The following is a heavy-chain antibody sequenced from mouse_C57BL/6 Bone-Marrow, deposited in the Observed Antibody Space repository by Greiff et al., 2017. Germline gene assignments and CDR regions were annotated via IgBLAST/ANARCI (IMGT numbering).Heavy chain of an antibody. CDR3: TRDGGYGSSFMDY. CDR1: GFTFSSYA. Sequence: EVKLVESGEGLVKPGGSLKLSCAASGFTFSSYAMSWVRQTPEKRLERVAYISSGGDYIYYADTVKGRFTISRDNARNTLYLQMSSLKSEDTAMYYCTRDGGYGSSFMDYWGQGTSVTVSS. CDR2: ISSGGDYI. D-gene: IGHD1-1*01. J-gene: IGHJ4*01. V-gene: IGHV5-9-1*02.